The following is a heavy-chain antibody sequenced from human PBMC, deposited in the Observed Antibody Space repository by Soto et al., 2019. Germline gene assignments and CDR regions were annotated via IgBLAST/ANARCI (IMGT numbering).Heavy chain of an antibody. Sequence: QVKMVQSGAEVKNPGASVKVSCKTSGYSFTTYYVHWVRQAPGQGLEWMGFIHPNTGRTKYAQKFQGRVTMTSDTSIKTAYMELNRLTSDDAAMYYCARVEGSASSAGDWGQGTLVTVS. D-gene: IGHD6-6*01. V-gene: IGHV1-2*02. J-gene: IGHJ4*02. CDR1: GYSFTTYY. CDR2: IHPNTGRT. CDR3: ARVEGSASSAGD.